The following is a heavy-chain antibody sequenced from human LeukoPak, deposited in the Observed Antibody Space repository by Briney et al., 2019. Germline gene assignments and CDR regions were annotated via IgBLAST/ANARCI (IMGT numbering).Heavy chain of an antibody. CDR1: GYSISSGYY. V-gene: IGHV4-38-2*02. J-gene: IGHJ4*02. CDR3: ASCDSSDYYNFDY. D-gene: IGHD3-22*01. CDR2: SGST. Sequence: SETLSLTCTVSGYSISSGYYWGWIRQPPGKGLEWIGSGSTYYNPSLKSRVTISVDTSKNQFSLKLSSVTAADTAVYYCASCDSSDYYNFDYWGQGTLVTVSS.